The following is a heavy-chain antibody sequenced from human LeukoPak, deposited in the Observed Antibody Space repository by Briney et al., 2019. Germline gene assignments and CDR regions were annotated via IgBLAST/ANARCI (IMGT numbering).Heavy chain of an antibody. J-gene: IGHJ6*03. D-gene: IGHD3-10*01. CDR3: ARVRAYYGSGRNYYYYYMDV. CDR1: GGSISSYY. V-gene: IGHV4-4*07. CDR2: IYTSGST. Sequence: SETLSLTCTVSGGSISSYYWSWIRQPAGKGLEWIGRIYTSGSTNYNPSLKSRVTMSVDTSKNQFPLKLSSVTAADTAVYYCARVRAYYGSGRNYYYYYMDVWGKGTTVTISS.